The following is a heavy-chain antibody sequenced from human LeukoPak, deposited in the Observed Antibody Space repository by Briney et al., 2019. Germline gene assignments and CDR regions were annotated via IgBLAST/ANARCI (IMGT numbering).Heavy chain of an antibody. CDR3: ARDRYGSGTYPFDY. CDR2: IGASGEST. Sequence: PGGSLRLSCAASGFTFSVAAMTWVRQAPGKGLEWVSLIGASGESTYYADSVKGRFTISRDNSKNTLYLQMNSLRPDDTAVYYCARDRYGSGTYPFDYWGQGTLVTVSS. J-gene: IGHJ4*02. CDR1: GFTFSVAA. V-gene: IGHV3-23*01. D-gene: IGHD3-10*01.